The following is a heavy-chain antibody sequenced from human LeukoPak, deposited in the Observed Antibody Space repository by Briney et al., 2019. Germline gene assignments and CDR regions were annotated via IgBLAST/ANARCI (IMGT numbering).Heavy chain of an antibody. CDR1: GFTVSSNY. CDR3: ARMPEDYDIYYGYYYYYMDV. CDR2: IYSGGST. D-gene: IGHD3-9*01. J-gene: IGHJ6*03. Sequence: GGSLRLSCAASGFTVSSNYMSWVRQAPGKGLEWVSVIYSGGSTYYADSVKGRFTISRDNSKNTLYLQMNSLRAEDTAVYYCARMPEDYDIYYGYYYYYMDVWGKGTTVTISS. V-gene: IGHV3-53*01.